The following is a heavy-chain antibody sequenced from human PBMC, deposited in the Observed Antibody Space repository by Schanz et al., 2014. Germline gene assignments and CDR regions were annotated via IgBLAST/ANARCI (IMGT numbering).Heavy chain of an antibody. CDR2: ISYDGSFK. CDR1: GFNFGSHG. Sequence: VQLVESGGGWVQPGGSLRLSCAASGFNFGSHGMHWVRQAPGKGLEWVAVISYDGSFKNYADSVRGRITMSRDNSKNTMYLQINNLRADDTAVYYCARELPGVVAFDFWGQGTMVTVSS. CDR3: ARELPGVVAFDF. D-gene: IGHD7-27*01. J-gene: IGHJ3*01. V-gene: IGHV3-33*01.